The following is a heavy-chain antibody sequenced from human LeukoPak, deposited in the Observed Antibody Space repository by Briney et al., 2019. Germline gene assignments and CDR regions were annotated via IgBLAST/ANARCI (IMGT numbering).Heavy chain of an antibody. J-gene: IGHJ4*02. CDR2: ISSGSSAI. Sequence: PGGSLRLSCAASGFPFSSYTMNWVRQAPGKGLGGVSYISSGSSAIYYADSVKGRFTISRDNAKTSLYLQMNSLRDEDTAVYYCARGMSYYGSESYYNAFDYWGQGTLVTVSS. CDR1: GFPFSSYT. CDR3: ARGMSYYGSESYYNAFDY. V-gene: IGHV3-48*02. D-gene: IGHD3-10*01.